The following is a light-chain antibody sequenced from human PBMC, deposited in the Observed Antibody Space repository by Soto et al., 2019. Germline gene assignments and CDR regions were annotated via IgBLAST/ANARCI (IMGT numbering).Light chain of an antibody. CDR2: GNN. CDR1: NSNIGSNI. J-gene: IGLJ1*01. Sequence: QSVLTQPPSASGTPGQRVTISCSGGNSNIGSNIVNWYQLLPGTAPKLLNYGNNQRPSGVPDRFSGSKSGTSASLAISGLQSEDEADYYCAAWDDSLNGYVFGTGTKLTVL. V-gene: IGLV1-44*01. CDR3: AAWDDSLNGYV.